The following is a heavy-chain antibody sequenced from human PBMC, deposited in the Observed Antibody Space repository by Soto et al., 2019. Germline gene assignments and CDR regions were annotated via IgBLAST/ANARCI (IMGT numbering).Heavy chain of an antibody. D-gene: IGHD1-26*01. J-gene: IGHJ5*02. CDR1: GYTFTTYP. CDR2: INAGNGNT. V-gene: IGHV1-3*01. Sequence: ASVKVSCKASGYTFTTYPIHWVRQAPGQRLEWMGWINAGNGNTKYSLKFQGRITITRDTSASIAHMQLSSLRSEDTAVYYCARGYTFPFDPWGQGTLVTVSS. CDR3: ARGYTFPFDP.